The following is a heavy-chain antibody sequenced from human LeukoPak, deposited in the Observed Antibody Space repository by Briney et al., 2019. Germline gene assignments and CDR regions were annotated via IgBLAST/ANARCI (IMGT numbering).Heavy chain of an antibody. CDR1: GGSTSSSYKY. CDR2: IYYSGTT. Sequence: SETLSLTCTVSGGSTSSSYKYWGWVRQPPGRGLEWIGSIYYSGTTYYNPSLKSRVTISVDTSKNQFSLKLTSVTAADTAVYYCARSTAAEGPTHNWFDPWGQGTLVTVSS. CDR3: ARSTAAEGPTHNWFDP. D-gene: IGHD6-13*01. V-gene: IGHV4-39*01. J-gene: IGHJ5*02.